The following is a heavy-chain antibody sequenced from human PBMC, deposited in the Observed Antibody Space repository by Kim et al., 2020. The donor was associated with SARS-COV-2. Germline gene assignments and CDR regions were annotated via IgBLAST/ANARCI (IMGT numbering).Heavy chain of an antibody. V-gene: IGHV4-59*08. J-gene: IGHJ4*02. CDR2: IYYSGST. Sequence: SETLSLTCTVSGGSISSYYWSWIRQPPGKGLEWIGYIYYSGSTNYNPSLKSRVTISVDTSKNQFSLKLSSVTAADTAVYYCARSGEYYYDSSGLYYFDYWGQGTLVTVSS. CDR1: GGSISSYY. CDR3: ARSGEYYYDSSGLYYFDY. D-gene: IGHD3-22*01.